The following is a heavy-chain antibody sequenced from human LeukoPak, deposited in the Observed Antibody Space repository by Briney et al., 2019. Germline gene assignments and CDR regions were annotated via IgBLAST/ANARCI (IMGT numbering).Heavy chain of an antibody. Sequence: PGGSLRLSCAASGFTVSSNYMSWVRQAPGKGLEWVSAISGSGGSTYYADSVKGRFTISRDNSKNTLYLQMNSLRAEDTAVYYCAKAPVRAHPGDFDYWGQGTLVTVSS. CDR1: GFTVSSNY. J-gene: IGHJ4*02. CDR3: AKAPVRAHPGDFDY. V-gene: IGHV3-23*01. D-gene: IGHD7-27*01. CDR2: ISGSGGST.